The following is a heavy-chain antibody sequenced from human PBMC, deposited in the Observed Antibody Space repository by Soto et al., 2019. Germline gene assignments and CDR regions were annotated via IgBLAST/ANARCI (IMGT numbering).Heavy chain of an antibody. Sequence: QVQLVESGGGVVQPGRSLRLSCAASGFTFSSYAMHWVRQAPGKGLEWVAVISYDGSNKYYADSVKGRFTISRDNSKNTRYLQMNSLRAEDTAVYYCARMAGGGWALAGGYFDYWGQGTLVTVSS. CDR3: ARMAGGGWALAGGYFDY. J-gene: IGHJ4*02. D-gene: IGHD6-19*01. CDR2: ISYDGSNK. V-gene: IGHV3-30-3*01. CDR1: GFTFSSYA.